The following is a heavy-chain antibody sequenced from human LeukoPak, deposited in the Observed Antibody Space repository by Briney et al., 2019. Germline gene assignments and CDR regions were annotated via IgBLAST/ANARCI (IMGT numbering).Heavy chain of an antibody. Sequence: ASVKVSCKASGYTFTIYGISWVRQAPGHGLEWMGWISAYNGNTNYAQKLQGRVTMTTDTSTSTAYMELRSLRSDDTAVYYCASSSYSSSWYPYYYYGMDVWGQGTTVTVSS. CDR1: GYTFTIYG. D-gene: IGHD6-13*01. J-gene: IGHJ6*02. CDR3: ASSSYSSSWYPYYYYGMDV. V-gene: IGHV1-18*01. CDR2: ISAYNGNT.